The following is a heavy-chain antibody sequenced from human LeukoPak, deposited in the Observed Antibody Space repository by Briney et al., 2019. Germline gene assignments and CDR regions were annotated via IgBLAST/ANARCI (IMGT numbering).Heavy chain of an antibody. CDR1: GYTLTELS. Sequence: ASVKVSCKVSGYTLTELSMHWVRQAPGKGLEWMGGFDPEDGETIYAQKFQGRVTMTEDTSTDTAYMELSSLRSEDTAVYYCATDRPYCGGDCSALGYWGQGTLATVSS. J-gene: IGHJ4*02. D-gene: IGHD2-21*02. CDR2: FDPEDGET. CDR3: ATDRPYCGGDCSALGY. V-gene: IGHV1-24*01.